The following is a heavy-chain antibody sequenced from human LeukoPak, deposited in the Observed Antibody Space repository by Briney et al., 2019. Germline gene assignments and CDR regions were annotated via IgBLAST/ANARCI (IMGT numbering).Heavy chain of an antibody. D-gene: IGHD6-13*01. Sequence: GGSLRLSCAASGFTFSSYAMHWVRQAPGKGLEWVAVISYDGSNKYYADSVKGRFTISRDNSKNTLYLQMNSLRAEDTAVYYCARGSWYSSSWTTNWFDPWGQGTLVTVSS. J-gene: IGHJ5*02. CDR2: ISYDGSNK. CDR3: ARGSWYSSSWTTNWFDP. CDR1: GFTFSSYA. V-gene: IGHV3-30-3*01.